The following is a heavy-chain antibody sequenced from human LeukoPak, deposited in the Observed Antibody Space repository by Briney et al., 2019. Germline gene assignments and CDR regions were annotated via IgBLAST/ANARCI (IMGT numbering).Heavy chain of an antibody. CDR2: IWYDGSNK. CDR1: GFTFSSYG. V-gene: IGHV3-33*06. CDR3: AKEGGSIVGGTIPFDH. Sequence: GGTLRLSCAASGFTFSSYGMHWVRQAPGKGLEWVAVIWYDGSNKYYADSVKGRFTISRDSSKNTLYLQMNSLRAEDTAKYYCAKEGGSIVGGTIPFDHWGQGTLVTVSS. D-gene: IGHD1-26*01. J-gene: IGHJ4*02.